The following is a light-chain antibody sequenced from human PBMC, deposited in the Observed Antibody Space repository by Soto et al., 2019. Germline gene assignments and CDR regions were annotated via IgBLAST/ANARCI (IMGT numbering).Light chain of an antibody. J-gene: IGKJ1*01. CDR2: AAS. CDR3: QQSYSIPWT. CDR1: QSISSY. V-gene: IGKV1-39*01. Sequence: DIQMTQSPSSLSASVGDRVTITCRASQSISSYLNWYQQKPGKAPKLLIYAASSLQSGVPSRFSGSGSGTDFTLNISRLQPEDFATYYCQQSYSIPWTFGQGTKVEIK.